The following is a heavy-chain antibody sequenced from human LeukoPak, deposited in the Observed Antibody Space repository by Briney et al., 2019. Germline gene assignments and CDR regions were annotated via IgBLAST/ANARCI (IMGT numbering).Heavy chain of an antibody. J-gene: IGHJ4*02. Sequence: GGSLRLSCAASGFTFSSYGTHWVRQAPGKGLEWVAVISYDGSNKYYADSVKGRFTISRDNSKNTLYLQMNSLRAEDTAVYYCARDFKYYYDSSEESYFDYWGQGTLVTVSS. CDR2: ISYDGSNK. D-gene: IGHD3-22*01. CDR1: GFTFSSYG. V-gene: IGHV3-30*03. CDR3: ARDFKYYYDSSEESYFDY.